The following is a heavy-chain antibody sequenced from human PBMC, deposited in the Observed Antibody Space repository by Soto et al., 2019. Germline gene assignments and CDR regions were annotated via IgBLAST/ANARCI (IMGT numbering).Heavy chain of an antibody. CDR1: GFTFSSYS. Sequence: EVQLVESGGGLVQPGGSLRLSCAASGFTFSSYSMNWVRQAPGKGLEWVSYISSSSSTIYYADSVKGRFTISRDNAKNSLYLQMNSLRAEDTAVYYCAREPAGYGSGSYEAYYFDYWGQGTLVTVSS. D-gene: IGHD3-10*01. J-gene: IGHJ4*02. CDR2: ISSSSSTI. V-gene: IGHV3-48*01. CDR3: AREPAGYGSGSYEAYYFDY.